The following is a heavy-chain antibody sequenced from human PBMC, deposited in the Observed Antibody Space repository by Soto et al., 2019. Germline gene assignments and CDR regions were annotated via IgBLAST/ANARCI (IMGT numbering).Heavy chain of an antibody. CDR2: IYPGDSDT. D-gene: IGHD3-9*01. CDR3: SPFDH. CDR1: GYSFTSYW. Sequence: GESLKISCKGSGYSFTSYWIGWVRQMPGKGLEWMGIIYPGDSDTRYSPSFQGQVTISADKSISTAYLQWSSLKPSHEMLTGYSPFDHWGQGTLVTVSS. V-gene: IGHV5-51*01. J-gene: IGHJ4*02.